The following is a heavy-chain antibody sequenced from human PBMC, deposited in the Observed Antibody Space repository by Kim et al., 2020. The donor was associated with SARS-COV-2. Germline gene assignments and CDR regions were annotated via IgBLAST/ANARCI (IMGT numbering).Heavy chain of an antibody. Sequence: SETLSLTCTVSGGSISSSSYYWGWIRQPPGKGLEWIGSIYYSGSTYYNPSLKSRVTISVDTSKNQFSLKLSSVTAADTAVYFCARHEDYYYYGMDVWGQGTTVTVSS. J-gene: IGHJ6*02. CDR2: IYYSGST. V-gene: IGHV4-39*01. CDR1: GGSISSSSYY. CDR3: ARHEDYYYYGMDV.